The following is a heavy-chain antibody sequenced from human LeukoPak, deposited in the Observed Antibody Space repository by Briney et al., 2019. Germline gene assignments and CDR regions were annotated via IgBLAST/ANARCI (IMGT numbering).Heavy chain of an antibody. D-gene: IGHD3-10*01. CDR2: IYHSGST. CDR1: GYSISSGYY. V-gene: IGHV4-38-2*02. CDR3: ARAVTYYYGY. Sequence: SGTLSLTCTVSGYSISSGYYWGWIRQPPGKGLEWIGSIYHSGSTYYNPSLKSRVTISVDTSKNQFSLKLSSVTAAVTAVYYCARAVTYYYGYWGQGTLVTVSS. J-gene: IGHJ4*02.